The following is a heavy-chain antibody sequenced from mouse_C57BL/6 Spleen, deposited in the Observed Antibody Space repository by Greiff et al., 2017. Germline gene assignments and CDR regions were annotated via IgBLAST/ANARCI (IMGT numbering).Heavy chain of an antibody. D-gene: IGHD2-5*01. CDR3: ARPYYSNLYYAMDY. Sequence: EVKLQESGPGLVKPSQSLSLTCSVTGYSITSGYYWNWIRQFPGNKLEWMGYISYDGSNNYNPSLKNRISITRDTSKNQFFLKLNSVTTEDTATYYCARPYYSNLYYAMDYWGQGTSVTVSS. CDR1: GYSITSGYY. J-gene: IGHJ4*01. CDR2: ISYDGSN. V-gene: IGHV3-6*01.